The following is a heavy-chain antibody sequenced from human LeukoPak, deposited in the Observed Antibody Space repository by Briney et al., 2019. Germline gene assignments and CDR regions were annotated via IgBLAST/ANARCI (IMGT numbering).Heavy chain of an antibody. CDR1: GFTFSSYE. CDR3: ARRARGVRGVIDY. V-gene: IGHV3-48*03. Sequence: GGSLRLSCAASGFTFSSYEMNWVRQAPGKGLEWVSYISSSGSTIYYADSVKGRFTISRDNAKNSLYLQMNSLRAEDTAVYYCARRARGVRGVIDYWGQGTLVTVSS. J-gene: IGHJ4*02. D-gene: IGHD3-10*01. CDR2: ISSSGSTI.